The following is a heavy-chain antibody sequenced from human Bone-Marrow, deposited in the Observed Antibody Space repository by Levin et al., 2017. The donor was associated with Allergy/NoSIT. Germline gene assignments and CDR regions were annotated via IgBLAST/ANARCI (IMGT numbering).Heavy chain of an antibody. CDR2: IYYSGDT. D-gene: IGHD3-16*02. V-gene: IGHV4-39*01. CDR1: NGSISSSIYY. J-gene: IGHJ4*02. CDR3: ARHLVDEDYIWGSYRVDHDYVDY. Sequence: SETLSLTCTVSNGSISSSIYYWGWIRQPPGKGLDYVGSIYYSGDTFYNLSLSSRVTISVDTSKNQLSLKLSSVTAADTAVYYCARHLVDEDYIWGSYRVDHDYVDYWGQGAPVTVSS.